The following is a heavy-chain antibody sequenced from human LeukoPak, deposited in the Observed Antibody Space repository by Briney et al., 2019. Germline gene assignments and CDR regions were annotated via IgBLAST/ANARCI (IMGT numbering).Heavy chain of an antibody. CDR1: GGSFSGYY. D-gene: IGHD3-10*01. J-gene: IGHJ4*02. CDR3: ARHRRFTMVRAIDY. Sequence: PSETLSLTCAVYGGSFSGYYWSWIRQPPGKGLEWIGEINHSGSTNYNPSLKSRVTISADTSKNQFSLKLSSVTAADTAVYYCARHRRFTMVRAIDYWGQGTLVTVSS. V-gene: IGHV4-34*01. CDR2: INHSGST.